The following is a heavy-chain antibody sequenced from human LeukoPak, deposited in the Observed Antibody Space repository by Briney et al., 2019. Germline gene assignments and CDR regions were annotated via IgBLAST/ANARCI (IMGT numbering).Heavy chain of an antibody. J-gene: IGHJ3*02. CDR1: GFSLSTSGVG. Sequence: SGPTLVNPTQTLTLTCTFSGFSLSTSGVGVGWIRQPPGKALEWLALIYWNDDKRYSPSLKSRLTITKDTSKNQVVLTMTNMDPVDTATYYCAPTLPYYYDSSGSGDAFDIWGQGTMVTVSS. D-gene: IGHD3-22*01. V-gene: IGHV2-5*01. CDR3: APTLPYYYDSSGSGDAFDI. CDR2: IYWNDDK.